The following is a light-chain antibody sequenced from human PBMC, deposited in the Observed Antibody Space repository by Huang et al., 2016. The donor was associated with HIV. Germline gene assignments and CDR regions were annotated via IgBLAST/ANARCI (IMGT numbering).Light chain of an antibody. V-gene: IGKV3-20*01. Sequence: EIVLSPPPGTPSWSPGVRATLSCRASQSVDTSYLAWYQQKPGQAPRLLIYSASSRATDIPDRFSGSGSGTDFTLTISRREPEDFAVYYCQQYVTIPPKLTFGGGTKVGMK. CDR2: SAS. J-gene: IGKJ4*01. CDR3: QQYVTIPPKLT. CDR1: QSVDTSY.